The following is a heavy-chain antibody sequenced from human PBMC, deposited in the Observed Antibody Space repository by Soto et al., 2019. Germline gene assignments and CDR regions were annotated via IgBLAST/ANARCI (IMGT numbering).Heavy chain of an antibody. CDR3: ANYLTAVEATSPFDY. CDR1: GFTFSSYA. CDR2: ISGSGGST. D-gene: IGHD2-15*01. Sequence: GGSLRLSCAASGFTFSSYAMSWVRQAPGKGLEWVSAISGSGGSTYYADSVKGRFTISRGNSKNTLYLQVNSLRAGDTALYYCANYLTAVEATSPFDYWGQGTLVTVSS. J-gene: IGHJ4*02. V-gene: IGHV3-23*01.